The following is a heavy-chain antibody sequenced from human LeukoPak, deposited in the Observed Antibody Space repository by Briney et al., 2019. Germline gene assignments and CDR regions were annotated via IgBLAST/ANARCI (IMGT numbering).Heavy chain of an antibody. CDR1: GFTFSNAW. CDR2: IKSKTDGETT. V-gene: IGHV3-15*01. CDR3: ANDYGSSSTNWFDP. J-gene: IGHJ5*02. D-gene: IGHD6-6*01. Sequence: GGSLRLSCAASGFTFSNAWMSWVRQAPGKGLEWVGHIKSKTDGETTDFSAPVKGRFTISRDDSKNTLYLQMNSLRAEDTAGYYCANDYGSSSTNWFDPWCQGTLVTVSS.